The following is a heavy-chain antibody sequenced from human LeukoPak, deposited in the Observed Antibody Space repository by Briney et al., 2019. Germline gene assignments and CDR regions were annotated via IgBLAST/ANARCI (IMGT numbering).Heavy chain of an antibody. CDR1: GFTFSSYS. J-gene: IGHJ4*02. CDR2: ISSSSSYI. V-gene: IGHV3-21*01. Sequence: GRSLRLSCAASGFTFSSYSMNWVRQAPGKGLEWVSSISSSSSYIYYADSVKGRFTISRDNAKNSLYLQMNSLRAEDTAVYYCARDKRIAVAGTLVYWGQGTLVTVSS. CDR3: ARDKRIAVAGTLVY. D-gene: IGHD6-19*01.